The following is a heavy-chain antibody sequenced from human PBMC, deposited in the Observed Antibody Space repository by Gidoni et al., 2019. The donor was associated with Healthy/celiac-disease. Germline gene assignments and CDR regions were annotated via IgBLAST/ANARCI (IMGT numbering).Heavy chain of an antibody. J-gene: IGHJ4*02. CDR2: ISGSGGST. CDR1: GFPFSSYA. D-gene: IGHD2-15*01. V-gene: IGHV3-23*01. CDR3: AKATVPSWVVVVAAPFDY. Sequence: EVQLLESGGGLVQPGGSLRLSCADSGFPFSSYAMSWVRQAPGKGLEWVSAISGSGGSTYYADSVKGRFTISRDNSKNTLYLQMNSLRAEDTAVYYCAKATVPSWVVVVAAPFDYWGQGTLVTVSS.